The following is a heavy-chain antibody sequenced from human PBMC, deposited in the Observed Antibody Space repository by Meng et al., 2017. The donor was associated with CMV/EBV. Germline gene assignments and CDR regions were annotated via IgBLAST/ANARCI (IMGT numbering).Heavy chain of an antibody. V-gene: IGHV1-8*03. D-gene: IGHD3-3*01. CDR2: MNPNSGNT. Sequence: SCKASGYTFTSYDINWVRQATGQGLEWMGWMNPNSGNTGYAQKFQGRVTITRNTSISTAYMELSSLRSEDTAVYYCARRRLRFLEFDPWGQGTLVTVSS. CDR1: GYTFTSYD. CDR3: ARRRLRFLEFDP. J-gene: IGHJ5*02.